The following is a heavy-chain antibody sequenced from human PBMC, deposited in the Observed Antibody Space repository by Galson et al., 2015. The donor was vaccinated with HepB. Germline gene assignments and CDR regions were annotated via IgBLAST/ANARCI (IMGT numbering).Heavy chain of an antibody. J-gene: IGHJ6*03. D-gene: IGHD4-17*01. Sequence: SLRLSCAASGFTFSSYSMNWVRQAPGKGLEWVSYISSSSSTIYYADSVKGRFTISRDNAKNSLYLQMNSLRDEDTAVYYCAREGVTTRYYYYYMDVWGKGTTVTVSS. CDR3: AREGVTTRYYYYYMDV. CDR1: GFTFSSYS. V-gene: IGHV3-48*02. CDR2: ISSSSSTI.